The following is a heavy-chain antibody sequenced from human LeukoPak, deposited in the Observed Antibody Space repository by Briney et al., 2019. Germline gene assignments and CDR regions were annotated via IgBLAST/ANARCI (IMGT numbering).Heavy chain of an antibody. V-gene: IGHV3-7*01. J-gene: IGHJ4*02. Sequence: GSLRPSCAASGFTFSVYWMSWVRQGPGKGLEWVANIKQDGSEKYYVDPVKGRFTISRDNAKNSLYLQINSLRAEDTAVYYCARDTRGGGSFDWGQGTLVTVSS. D-gene: IGHD2-15*01. CDR1: GFTFSVYW. CDR3: ARDTRGGGSFD. CDR2: IKQDGSEK.